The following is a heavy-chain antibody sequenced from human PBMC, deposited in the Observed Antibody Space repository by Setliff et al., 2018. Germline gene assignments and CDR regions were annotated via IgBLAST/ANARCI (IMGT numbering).Heavy chain of an antibody. CDR1: GFNFSTYE. Sequence: LSCSGSGFNFSTYEINWVRQAPGKGLEWISYISSIGRLIHYADSVKGRFTVFRGNAGNSVHLQMNNLRVDDAAIYYCASPPIRQYNYYMDVWGKGTTVTVSS. V-gene: IGHV3-48*03. CDR3: ASPPIRQYNYYMDV. CDR2: ISSIGRLI. D-gene: IGHD1-20*01. J-gene: IGHJ6*04.